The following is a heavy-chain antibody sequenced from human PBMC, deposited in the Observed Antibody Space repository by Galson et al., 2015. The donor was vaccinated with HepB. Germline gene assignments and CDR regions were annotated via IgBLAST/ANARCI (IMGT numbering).Heavy chain of an antibody. V-gene: IGHV3-53*01. D-gene: IGHD5-24*01. Sequence: SLRLSCAASGFTVSSNYMSWVRQAPGKGLEWVSVIYSGGSTYYADSVKGRFTISRDNSKNTLYLQMNSLRAEDTAVYYCARESDRDGYDAFDIWGQGTMVTVSS. CDR1: GFTVSSNY. J-gene: IGHJ3*02. CDR2: IYSGGST. CDR3: ARESDRDGYDAFDI.